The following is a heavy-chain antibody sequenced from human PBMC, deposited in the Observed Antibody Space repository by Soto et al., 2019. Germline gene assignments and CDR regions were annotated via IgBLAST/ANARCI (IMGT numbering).Heavy chain of an antibody. Sequence: ASVKVSCKASGYTFTSYDINWVRQATGQGLEWMGWMNPNSGNTGYAQKFQGRVTMTRNTSISTAYMELSSLRSEDTAVYYCARGEIGGDYGDYGPHYYYYYMDVWGKGTTVTVSS. J-gene: IGHJ6*03. V-gene: IGHV1-8*01. CDR1: GYTFTSYD. CDR2: MNPNSGNT. CDR3: ARGEIGGDYGDYGPHYYYYYMDV. D-gene: IGHD4-17*01.